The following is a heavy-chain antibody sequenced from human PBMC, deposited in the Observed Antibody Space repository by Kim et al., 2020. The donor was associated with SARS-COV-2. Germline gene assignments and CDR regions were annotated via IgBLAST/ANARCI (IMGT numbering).Heavy chain of an antibody. J-gene: IGHJ5*02. D-gene: IGHD2-2*01. V-gene: IGHV1-24*01. CDR2: FDPEDGET. Sequence: ASVKVPCKVSGYTLTELSMHWVRQAPGKGLEWMGGFDPEDGETIYAQKFQGRVTMTEDTSPDTAYMELSSLRSEDTAVYYCATSPGYCSSTSCLNWFDPWGQGTLVTVSS. CDR3: ATSPGYCSSTSCLNWFDP. CDR1: GYTLTELS.